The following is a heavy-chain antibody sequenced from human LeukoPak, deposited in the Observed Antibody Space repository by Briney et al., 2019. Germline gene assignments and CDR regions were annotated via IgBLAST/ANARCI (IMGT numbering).Heavy chain of an antibody. Sequence: PGGSLRLSCAASGFTLSSYSMNWVRQAPGKGLEWISYINSDIYSNTIYYADTVKGRFTISRDNGKNSLYLQMNSLRAEDTAVYYCASSYRITIFPPGEYWGQGTLVTVSS. D-gene: IGHD3-3*01. V-gene: IGHV3-48*01. CDR2: INSDIYSNTI. CDR3: ASSYRITIFPPGEY. J-gene: IGHJ4*02. CDR1: GFTLSSYS.